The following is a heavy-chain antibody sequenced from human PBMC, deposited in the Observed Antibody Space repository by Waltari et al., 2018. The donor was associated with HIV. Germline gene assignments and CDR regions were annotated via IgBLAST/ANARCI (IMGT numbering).Heavy chain of an antibody. V-gene: IGHV1-3*01. CDR3: ARGSGGAAAGLFDY. Sequence: QVQLVQSGAEVKKPGASVKVSCKASGYTFTSYAMHWVRQAPGQRLEWMGWINAGNGNTKYSQKFQGRVTITRDTSASTAYMELSSLRSEDTAVYYCARGSGGAAAGLFDYWGQGTLVTVSS. CDR2: INAGNGNT. CDR1: GYTFTSYA. D-gene: IGHD6-13*01. J-gene: IGHJ4*02.